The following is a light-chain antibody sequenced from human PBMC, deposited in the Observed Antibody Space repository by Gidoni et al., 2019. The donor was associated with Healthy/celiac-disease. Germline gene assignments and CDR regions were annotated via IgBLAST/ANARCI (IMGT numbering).Light chain of an antibody. CDR3: NSRDSSGNHVV. CDR2: GKN. J-gene: IGLJ2*01. CDR1: SLRSYY. Sequence: SSERTQDPAVSVALGQTVRITCQGDSLRSYYAIWYQQKPGQAPVLVIYGKNNRPSGIPDRFSGSRSGNTASFTIPGAQAEDEADYYCNSRDSSGNHVVFGGGTKLTVL. V-gene: IGLV3-19*01.